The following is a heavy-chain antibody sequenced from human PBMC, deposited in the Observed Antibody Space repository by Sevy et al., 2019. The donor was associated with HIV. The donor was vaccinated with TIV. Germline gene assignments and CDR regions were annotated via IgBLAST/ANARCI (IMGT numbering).Heavy chain of an antibody. D-gene: IGHD3-3*01. V-gene: IGHV3-48*02. CDR3: ARGFMGADYYYGMDV. J-gene: IGHJ6*02. CDR2: ISSSSTTI. CDR1: RLTFSSSS. Sequence: GVSLRLSCAASRLTFSSSSVNWVRQAPGKGLEWVSYISSSSTTIYYADSVKGRFTISRDNAKNSLYLQMNSLRDEDTAVYYCARGFMGADYYYGMDVWGQGTTVTVSS.